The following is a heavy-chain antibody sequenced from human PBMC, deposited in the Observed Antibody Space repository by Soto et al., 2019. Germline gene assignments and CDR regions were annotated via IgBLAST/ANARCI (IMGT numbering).Heavy chain of an antibody. CDR1: GYTFTSYD. V-gene: IGHV1-8*01. CDR3: AKVPTTPTYDFDY. D-gene: IGHD3-3*01. CDR2: MNPNSGNT. J-gene: IGHJ4*02. Sequence: ASVKVSCKASGYTFTSYDINWVRQATGQGLEWMGWMNPNSGNTGYAQKFQGRVTMTRNTSISTAYMELSSLRSEDTAVYYCAKVPTTPTYDFDYWGQGTLVTVSS.